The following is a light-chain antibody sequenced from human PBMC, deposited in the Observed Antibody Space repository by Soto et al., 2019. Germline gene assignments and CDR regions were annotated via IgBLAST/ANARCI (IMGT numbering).Light chain of an antibody. V-gene: IGLV2-14*01. CDR2: EVS. Sequence: QSALTQPASVSGSPGQSITISCTGTSSDVGGYNYVSWYQQHPGNAPKLMIYEVSNRPSGVSNRFSGSKSGNTASLTISGLQAEDEADYYCSSYISRSRVFGTGTKVTVL. J-gene: IGLJ1*01. CDR3: SSYISRSRV. CDR1: SSDVGGYNY.